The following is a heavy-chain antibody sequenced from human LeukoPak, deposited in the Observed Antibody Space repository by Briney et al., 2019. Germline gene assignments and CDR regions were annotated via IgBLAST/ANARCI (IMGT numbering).Heavy chain of an antibody. CDR1: GGSISSYY. CDR2: IYYSGST. Sequence: PSETLSLTCTVSGGSISSYYWSWIRQPPGKGLEWIGYIYYSGSTNYNPSLKSRVTISVDTSKNQFSLKLSSVTAADTAVYYCARLEWLGKRAFGIWGQGTMVTVSS. CDR3: ARLEWLGKRAFGI. V-gene: IGHV4-59*08. D-gene: IGHD6-19*01. J-gene: IGHJ3*02.